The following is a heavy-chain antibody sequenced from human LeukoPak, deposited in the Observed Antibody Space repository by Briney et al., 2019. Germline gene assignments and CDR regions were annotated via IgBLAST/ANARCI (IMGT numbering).Heavy chain of an antibody. V-gene: IGHV1-46*01. CDR1: GYAFTNYY. CDR2: IKPSDGGT. Sequence: ASVKVSCKASGYAFTNYYLHWVRQAPGQGLEWVGIIKPSDGGTTYAQNFQGRVSMTRDTSTGTVYMELSSLRSQDTAVYFCARRHPGGDYNYWTGFYFDHWGHGTLLSVSS. D-gene: IGHD4-17*01. CDR3: ARRHPGGDYNYWTGFYFDH. J-gene: IGHJ4*01.